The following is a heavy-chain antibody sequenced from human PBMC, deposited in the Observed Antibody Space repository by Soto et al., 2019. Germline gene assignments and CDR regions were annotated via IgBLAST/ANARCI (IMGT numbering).Heavy chain of an antibody. CDR2: ITSRSSYI. V-gene: IGHV3-21*01. CDR3: ARGNRNYYSGFDV. D-gene: IGHD4-4*01. Sequence: RGPLRLSCAASGFTFSSYALHLVRQAPGKALEWVSSITSRSSYIYYADSVKGRFTVSRDNAKNSLYLQINSLRAEETAVYFCARGNRNYYSGFDVWGQGT. CDR1: GFTFSSYA. J-gene: IGHJ6*02.